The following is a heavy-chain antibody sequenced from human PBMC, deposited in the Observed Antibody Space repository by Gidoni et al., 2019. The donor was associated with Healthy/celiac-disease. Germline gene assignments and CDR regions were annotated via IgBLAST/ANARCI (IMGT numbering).Heavy chain of an antibody. CDR1: GYSISSGYY. CDR3: AAMTPNWFDP. Sequence: VQLQESGPGLVKPSETLSLTCAVSGYSISSGYYWGWIRQPPGKGLEWIGSIYHSGSTYYNPSLKSRVTISVDTSKNQFSLKLSSVTAADTAVYYCAAMTPNWFDPWGQGTLVTVSS. CDR2: IYHSGST. J-gene: IGHJ5*02. V-gene: IGHV4-38-2*01.